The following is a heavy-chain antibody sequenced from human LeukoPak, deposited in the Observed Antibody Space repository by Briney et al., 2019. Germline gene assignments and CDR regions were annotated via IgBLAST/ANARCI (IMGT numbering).Heavy chain of an antibody. V-gene: IGHV3-43*02. Sequence: CGCLRLSFPASGFTYDDYAMHWVRQAPGKGVEGVSLISGGGGSTYYADSVKGRFTISRDNSKNSLYLHMSSLRTEDTALYFCAKDMGDIVVVVDASSDAFDIWGQGTMVTVSS. D-gene: IGHD2-15*01. CDR2: ISGGGGST. CDR3: AKDMGDIVVVVDASSDAFDI. CDR1: GFTYDDYA. J-gene: IGHJ3*02.